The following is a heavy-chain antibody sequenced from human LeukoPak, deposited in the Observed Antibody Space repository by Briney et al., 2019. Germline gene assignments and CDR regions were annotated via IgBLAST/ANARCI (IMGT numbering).Heavy chain of an antibody. CDR2: IYSGGST. Sequence: GGSLRLSCAASGFTVSSNYMSWVRQAPGKGLEWVSVIYSGGSTYYADSVKGRFTISRHNSKNTLYLQMNSLRAEDTAVYCCARDSVYYGSGSYYNPPAMDVWGQGTTVTVSS. CDR3: ARDSVYYGSGSYYNPPAMDV. V-gene: IGHV3-53*04. CDR1: GFTVSSNY. D-gene: IGHD3-10*01. J-gene: IGHJ6*02.